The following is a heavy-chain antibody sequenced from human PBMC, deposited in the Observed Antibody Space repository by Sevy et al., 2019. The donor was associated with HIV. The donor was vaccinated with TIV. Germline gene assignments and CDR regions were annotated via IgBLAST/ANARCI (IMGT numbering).Heavy chain of an antibody. CDR3: ARDSTTRPRVLDY. D-gene: IGHD1-1*01. Sequence: SETLSLTCSVSGGSISSYFWTWVRQSPGKGLEWIGNIYYTGNTDYSSSLKSRVTLSLDTSKSQFSLTLKSVTAAHTAIYFCARDSTTRPRVLDYWGQGTLVTVSS. CDR2: IYYTGNT. J-gene: IGHJ4*02. CDR1: GGSISSYF. V-gene: IGHV4-59*01.